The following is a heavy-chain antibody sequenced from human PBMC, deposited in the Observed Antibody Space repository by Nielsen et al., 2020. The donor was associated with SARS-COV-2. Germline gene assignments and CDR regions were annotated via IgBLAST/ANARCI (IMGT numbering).Heavy chain of an antibody. CDR1: GYTFTGYY. J-gene: IGHJ6*02. CDR2: INPNSGGT. CDR3: AREPRYCSSTSCQRYYGMDV. V-gene: IGHV1-2*04. Sequence: ASVKVSCKASGYTFTGYYMHWVRQAPGQGLEWMGWINPNSGGTNYAQKFQGWVTMTRDTSISTAYMELSRLRSDDTAVYYCAREPRYCSSTSCQRYYGMDVWGQGTTVTVSS. D-gene: IGHD2-2*01.